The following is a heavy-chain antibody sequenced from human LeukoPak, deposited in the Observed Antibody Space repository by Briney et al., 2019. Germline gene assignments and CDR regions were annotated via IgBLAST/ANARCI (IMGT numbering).Heavy chain of an antibody. J-gene: IGHJ4*02. V-gene: IGHV4-34*01. CDR1: GGSFSGYY. D-gene: IGHD5-18*01. CDR3: ARAHVDTAIAFDY. Sequence: SETLSLTCAVYGGSFSGYYWSWIRQPPGKGLEWIGEINHSGSTNYNPSLKSRVTISVDTSKNQFSLKLSSVTAADTAVYYCARAHVDTAIAFDYWGQGTLVTVSS. CDR2: INHSGST.